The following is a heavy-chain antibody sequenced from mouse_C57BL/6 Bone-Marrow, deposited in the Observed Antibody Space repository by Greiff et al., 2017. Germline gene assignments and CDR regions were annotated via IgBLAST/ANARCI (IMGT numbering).Heavy chain of an antibody. CDR3: ASPDSSGPFAF. V-gene: IGHV1-69*01. J-gene: IGHJ3*01. CDR1: GYTFTSYW. CDR2: IDPSDSYT. D-gene: IGHD3-2*02. Sequence: VQLQQPGAELVMPGASVKLSCKASGYTFTSYWMHWVKQRPGQGLEWIGEIDPSDSYTNYNEKFKGKSTLTVDKSSSTAYMQLSRLTSEDSAVXYCASPDSSGPFAFWGPGTLVTVSA.